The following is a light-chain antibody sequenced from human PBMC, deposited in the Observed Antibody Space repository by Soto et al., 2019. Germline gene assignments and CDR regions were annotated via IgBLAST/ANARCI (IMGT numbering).Light chain of an antibody. Sequence: QSALTQPPSASGSPGQSVTISCTGTSSDVGGYNFVSWYQQHPGKAPKLMISEVNKRPSGVPDRFSGSKSGNTASLTVSGLQAEDEADYYCQSYDSTNVVFGGGTKLTVL. CDR3: QSYDSTNVV. CDR2: EVN. V-gene: IGLV2-8*01. CDR1: SSDVGGYNF. J-gene: IGLJ2*01.